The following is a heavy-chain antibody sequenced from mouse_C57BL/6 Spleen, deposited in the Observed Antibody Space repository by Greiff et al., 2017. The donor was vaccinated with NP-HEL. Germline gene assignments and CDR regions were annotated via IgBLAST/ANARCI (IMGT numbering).Heavy chain of an antibody. J-gene: IGHJ4*01. CDR3: ARKYFSNPYALDY. D-gene: IGHD2-5*01. CDR1: GYTFTSYW. CDR2: IDPSDSYT. V-gene: IGHV1-69*01. Sequence: QVQLQQPGAELVMPGASVKLSCKASGYTFTSYWMHWVKQRPGHGLEWIGEIDPSDSYTNYNQKFKGKSTLTVDKSSSTAYMQLSSLTSEDSAVYYCARKYFSNPYALDYWGQGTSVTVSS.